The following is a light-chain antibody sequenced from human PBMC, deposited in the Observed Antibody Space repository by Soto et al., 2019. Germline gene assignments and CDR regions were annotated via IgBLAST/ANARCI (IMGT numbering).Light chain of an antibody. V-gene: IGKV1-12*01. Sequence: DIQMTQSPSSVSASVGDRVTITCRASKGISSWLAWYQQKPGKAPKLLIYAASSLQSGVPSRFSGSGSGTDFTLTISRLQPADFSTYYCQQANSFPLTCGGGPKVEIK. CDR3: QQANSFPLT. CDR1: KGISSW. J-gene: IGKJ4*01. CDR2: AAS.